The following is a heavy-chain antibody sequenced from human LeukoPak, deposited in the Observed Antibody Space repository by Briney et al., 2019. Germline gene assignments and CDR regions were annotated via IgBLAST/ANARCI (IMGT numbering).Heavy chain of an antibody. D-gene: IGHD6-6*01. V-gene: IGHV4-59*01. J-gene: IGHJ1*01. CDR1: GGSISTYY. CDR2: IYHSGST. CDR3: ARGGAARLHFQN. Sequence: SETLSLTCTVSGGSISTYYWNWIRQPPGKGLEWIGYIYHSGSTDYNPSLQSRVTISVDTSKNQFSLNLNSVTAADTAVYYCARGGAARLHFQNWGQGTLVTVSS.